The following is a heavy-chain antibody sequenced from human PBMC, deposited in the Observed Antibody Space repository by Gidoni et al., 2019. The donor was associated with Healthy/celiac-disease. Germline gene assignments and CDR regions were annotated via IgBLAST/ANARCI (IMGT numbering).Heavy chain of an antibody. V-gene: IGHV3-30*18. D-gene: IGHD3-22*01. CDR1: GFTFSSYG. CDR2: ISYDGSNK. CDR3: AKDVRSSGDAFDI. Sequence: AASGFTFSSYGMHWVRQAPGKGLEWVAVISYDGSNKYYADSVKGRFTISRDNSKNTLYLQMNSLRAEDTAVYYCAKDVRSSGDAFDIWGQGTMVTVSS. J-gene: IGHJ3*02.